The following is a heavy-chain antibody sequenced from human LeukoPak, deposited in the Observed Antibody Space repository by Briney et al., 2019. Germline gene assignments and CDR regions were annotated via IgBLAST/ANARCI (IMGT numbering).Heavy chain of an antibody. CDR3: ARESQRITMIVVVIATHFDY. CDR2: INPNSGGT. J-gene: IGHJ4*02. Sequence: ASVKVSCKASGYTFTGYYMHWVRQAPGQGLEWMGWINPNSGGTNYAQKFQGRVTTTRDTSISTAYMELSRLRSDDTAVYYCARESQRITMIVVVIATHFDYWGQGTLVTVSS. V-gene: IGHV1-2*02. CDR1: GYTFTGYY. D-gene: IGHD3-22*01.